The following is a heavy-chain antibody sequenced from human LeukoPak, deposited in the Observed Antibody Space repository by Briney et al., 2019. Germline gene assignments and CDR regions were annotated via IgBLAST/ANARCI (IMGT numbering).Heavy chain of an antibody. Sequence: PGGSLRLSCAASEFSIRLNYMTWVRQAPGKGLEWVSIVYSGGDKYYVDSVKGRFTISRDDSKNTLYLQMSSLRGEDTAIYYCARAWDFVVGAFDLWGQGTMVTVSS. CDR3: ARAWDFVVGAFDL. D-gene: IGHD2-2*01. J-gene: IGHJ3*01. V-gene: IGHV3-53*01. CDR1: EFSIRLNY. CDR2: VYSGGDK.